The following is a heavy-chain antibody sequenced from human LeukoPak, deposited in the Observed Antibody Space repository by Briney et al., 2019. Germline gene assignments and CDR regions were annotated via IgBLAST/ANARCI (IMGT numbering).Heavy chain of an antibody. CDR3: ARGTFDVITMMLNWFDP. D-gene: IGHD3-22*01. V-gene: IGHV1-8*02. Sequence: ASVKVSCKASGYTFTSYAMNWVRQATGQGLEWMGWMNPNSGNTGYAQKFQGRVTMTRNTSISTAYMELSSLRSEDTAVYYCARGTFDVITMMLNWFDPWGQGTLVTVSS. CDR1: GYTFTSYA. J-gene: IGHJ5*02. CDR2: MNPNSGNT.